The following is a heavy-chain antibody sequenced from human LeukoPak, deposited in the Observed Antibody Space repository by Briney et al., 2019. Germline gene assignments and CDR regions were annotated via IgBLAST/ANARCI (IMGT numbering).Heavy chain of an antibody. Sequence: PSETQSLTCTVSGASISSGAHYWSWVRQHPGEGLEWIGYIYYTGTTYYNPSLTSRVTISVDTSKNQFSLKLSSVTAADTAVYYCATKRSGISWYDYWGQGTLVTVSS. D-gene: IGHD3-3*01. CDR3: ATKRSGISWYDY. CDR1: GASISSGAHY. CDR2: IYYTGTT. V-gene: IGHV4-31*03. J-gene: IGHJ4*02.